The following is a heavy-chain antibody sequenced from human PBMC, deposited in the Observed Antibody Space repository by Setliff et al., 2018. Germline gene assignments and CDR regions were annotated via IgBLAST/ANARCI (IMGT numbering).Heavy chain of an antibody. J-gene: IGHJ4*02. D-gene: IGHD6-6*01. CDR3: ARGRNIAARLFDS. V-gene: IGHV4-39*01. CDR2: VSYSGYT. CDR1: GGSINSGSYF. Sequence: TSETLSLTCTVSGGSINSGSYFRGWIRQLPGKGLEWIGSVSYSGYTYSNPFFKSRVTTSVDTSKSQFSLELTSVTAADAAVYYCARGRNIAARLFDSWGQGTRVTVSS.